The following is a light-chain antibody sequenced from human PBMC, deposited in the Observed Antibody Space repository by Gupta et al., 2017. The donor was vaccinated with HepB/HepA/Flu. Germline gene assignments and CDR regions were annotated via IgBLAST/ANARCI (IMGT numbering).Light chain of an antibody. J-gene: IGLJ2*01. CDR3: HSYDNSLSGSV. CDR1: SSNLGAGHD. Sequence: QSVLTQPPSVSGAPGQRVIISCTGTSSNLGAGHDVHWYQQLPGTAPKLLIYANNNRPSGVPDRFSGSKSGASASLAITGLQAEDEADYYCHSYDNSLSGSVFGGGTKLTVL. CDR2: ANN. V-gene: IGLV1-40*01.